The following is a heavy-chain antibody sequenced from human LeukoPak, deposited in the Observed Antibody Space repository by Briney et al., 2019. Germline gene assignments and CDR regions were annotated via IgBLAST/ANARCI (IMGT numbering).Heavy chain of an antibody. V-gene: IGHV3-23*01. D-gene: IGHD2-15*01. Sequence: PGGSLRLSCAASQFPYKKCVMSWVRQAPGKGLEWVSAISESGDDTYYADSVKGRFTVSRDNSKDTLSLQMNSLRAEDTAVYYCAKGGWLDDWGQGTLVTVSS. CDR3: AKGGWLDD. CDR2: ISESGDDT. J-gene: IGHJ4*02. CDR1: QFPYKKCV.